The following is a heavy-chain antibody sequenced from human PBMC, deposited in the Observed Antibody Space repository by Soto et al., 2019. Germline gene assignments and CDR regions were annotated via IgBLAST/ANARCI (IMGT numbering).Heavy chain of an antibody. D-gene: IGHD4-4*01. CDR2: ISGSGGGT. Sequence: EVQVLESGGGLVQPGGSLRLSCAASKFTFSTYAMSWVRQAPGKGLEWVSGISGSGGGTYYADSVKGRFTISRDNSKNTVYLQMNSLRAEDTAVYYCAKPHRDVYSTAFFYHWGQGTLVTVSS. J-gene: IGHJ4*02. CDR1: KFTFSTYA. V-gene: IGHV3-23*01. CDR3: AKPHRDVYSTAFFYH.